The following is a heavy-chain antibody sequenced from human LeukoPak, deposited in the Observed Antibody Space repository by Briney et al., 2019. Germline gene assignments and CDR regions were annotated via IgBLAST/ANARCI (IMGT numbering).Heavy chain of an antibody. J-gene: IGHJ4*02. CDR1: GGSVSSGSYY. Sequence: PSETLSLTCTVSGGSVSSGSYYWSWIRQPPGKGLEWIGYTYYSGSTNYNPSLKSRVTISVDTSKNQFSLKLSSVTAADTAVYYCAGGQKIPRGGFDYWGQGTLVTVSS. CDR3: AGGQKIPRGGFDY. CDR2: TYYSGST. D-gene: IGHD3-10*01. V-gene: IGHV4-61*01.